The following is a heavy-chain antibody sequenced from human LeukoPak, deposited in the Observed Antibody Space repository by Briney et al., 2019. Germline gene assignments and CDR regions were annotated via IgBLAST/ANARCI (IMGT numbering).Heavy chain of an antibody. CDR3: ARGLPGYYDYVWGSYRYNWFDP. CDR2: MNPNSGNT. CDR1: GYTFTSYD. V-gene: IGHV1-8*01. Sequence: GASVKVSCKASGYTFTSYDINWVRQATRQGLEWMGWMNPNSGNTGYAQKFQGRVTMTRNTSISTAYMELSSLRSEDTAVYYCARGLPGYYDYVWGSYRYNWFDPWGQGTLVTVSS. D-gene: IGHD3-16*02. J-gene: IGHJ5*02.